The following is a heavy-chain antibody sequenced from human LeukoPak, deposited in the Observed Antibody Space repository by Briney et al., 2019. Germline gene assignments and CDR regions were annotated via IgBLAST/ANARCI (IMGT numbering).Heavy chain of an antibody. CDR1: GFTFSSYA. J-gene: IGHJ5*02. CDR3: ARNWNYEVNNWFDP. V-gene: IGHV3-48*01. Sequence: GGSLRLSCAASGFTFSSYAMSWVCQAPGKGLEWVAYISSGSITKYYADSVKGRFTISRDNAQDSLYLQMNSLRAEDTAVYFCARNWNYEVNNWFDPWGQGTLVTVSS. CDR2: ISSGSITK. D-gene: IGHD1-7*01.